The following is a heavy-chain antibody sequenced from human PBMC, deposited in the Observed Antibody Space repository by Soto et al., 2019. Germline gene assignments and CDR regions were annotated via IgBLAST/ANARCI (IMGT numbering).Heavy chain of an antibody. CDR2: IYYSGST. Sequence: SETLSLTCTVSGGSISSSSYYWGWIRQPPGKGLEWIGSIYYSGSTYYNPSLKSRVTISVDTSKNQFSLKLSSVTAADTAVYYCARPPMVLHHVVAFDIWGQGTMVTVSS. J-gene: IGHJ3*02. CDR1: GGSISSSSYY. V-gene: IGHV4-39*01. CDR3: ARPPMVLHHVVAFDI. D-gene: IGHD3-10*01.